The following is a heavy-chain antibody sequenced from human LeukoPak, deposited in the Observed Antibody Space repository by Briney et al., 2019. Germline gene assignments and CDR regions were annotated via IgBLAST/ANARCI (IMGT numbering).Heavy chain of an antibody. CDR3: ARSSSGSFDY. CDR2: LNSDGSST. Sequence: GGSLRLSCAASGFRFSSYWMHWVRQVPGKGLVWVSRLNSDGSSTSYADSVKGRFTISIDNAKNTLYLQMNSLRAEDTAVYYCARSSSGSFDYWGQGTLVTVSS. V-gene: IGHV3-74*01. D-gene: IGHD3-22*01. J-gene: IGHJ4*02. CDR1: GFRFSSYW.